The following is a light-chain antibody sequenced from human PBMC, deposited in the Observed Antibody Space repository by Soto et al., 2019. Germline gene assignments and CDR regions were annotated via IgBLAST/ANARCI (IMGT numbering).Light chain of an antibody. Sequence: QSVLTQPPSMSAAPGQKITISCSGSSSNIGASYVFWYQQFPGTAPKLLIYDTDKRPSAIPDRFSGSKSGTSATLGITRLQTGDEADYYCGAWDSSLRVVLFGGGTKLTVL. J-gene: IGLJ3*02. CDR3: GAWDSSLRVVL. V-gene: IGLV1-51*01. CDR2: DTD. CDR1: SSNIGASY.